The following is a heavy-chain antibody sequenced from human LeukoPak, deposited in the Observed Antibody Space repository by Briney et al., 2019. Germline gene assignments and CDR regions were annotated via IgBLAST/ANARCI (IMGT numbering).Heavy chain of an antibody. D-gene: IGHD6-25*01. Sequence: GASVKVSCKASGYPFINRAINWVRQAPGEGLEWVGWISTHNGLTNSAQNFQGRLTLTTDTSTSTAYMELRSLRSDDTALYFCGRLRSIGASGHDASDMWGQGTMVTVSS. CDR2: ISTHNGLT. CDR3: GRLRSIGASGHDASDM. CDR1: GYPFINRA. V-gene: IGHV1-18*01. J-gene: IGHJ3*02.